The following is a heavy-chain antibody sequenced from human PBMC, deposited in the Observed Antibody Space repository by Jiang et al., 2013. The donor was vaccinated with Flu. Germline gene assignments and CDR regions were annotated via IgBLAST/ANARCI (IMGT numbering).Heavy chain of an antibody. Sequence: LLKPSETLSLTCAVYGGSFSGYYWSWIRQPPGKGLEWIGEINHSGSTNYNPSLKSRVTISVDTSKNQFSLKLSSVTAADTAVYYCARDESVVVVAASNGMDVWGQGTTVTVSS. CDR1: GGSFSGYY. D-gene: IGHD2-15*01. CDR3: ARDESVVVVAASNGMDV. V-gene: IGHV4-34*01. J-gene: IGHJ6*02. CDR2: INHSGST.